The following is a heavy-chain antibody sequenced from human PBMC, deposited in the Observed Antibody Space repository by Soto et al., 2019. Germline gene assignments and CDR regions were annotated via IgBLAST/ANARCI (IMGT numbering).Heavy chain of an antibody. D-gene: IGHD6-13*01. CDR1: AFTFSSYW. V-gene: IGHV3-7*05. CDR2: IKQDGSEK. J-gene: IGHJ5*02. CDR3: ARDARAATAPFDP. Sequence: VQLAESGGGLAQPGGSLRLSCAASAFTFSSYWMNWVRQAPGRGLEWVATIKQDGSEKYYEDSVKGRFTISRDNAKNSLYLEMNSLRAEDTAVYYCARDARAATAPFDPWGQGTLVTVSS.